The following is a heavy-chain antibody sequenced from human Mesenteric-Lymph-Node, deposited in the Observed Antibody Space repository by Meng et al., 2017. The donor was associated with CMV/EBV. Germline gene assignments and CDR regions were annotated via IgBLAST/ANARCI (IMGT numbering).Heavy chain of an antibody. Sequence: GSLRLSCAVYGGSFSGYYWSWIRQPPGKGLEWIGEINHSGSTNYNPSLKSRVTISVDTSKNQFSLKLSSVTAADTAVYYCARGIGYYDFWSGYYRYYYYGMDVWGQGTTVTVSS. J-gene: IGHJ6*02. CDR3: ARGIGYYDFWSGYYRYYYYGMDV. CDR1: GGSFSGYY. D-gene: IGHD3-3*01. CDR2: INHSGST. V-gene: IGHV4-34*01.